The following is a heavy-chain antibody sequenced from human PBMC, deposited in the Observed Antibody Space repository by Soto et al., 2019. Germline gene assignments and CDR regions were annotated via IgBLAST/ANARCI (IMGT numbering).Heavy chain of an antibody. CDR3: VRDQKYLRVYGNWFDS. V-gene: IGHV1-18*04. CDR1: GYTSADFG. Sequence: ASVKVSCKASGYTSADFGISWVRQAPGQGLEWMGWVRGNNGASNPAPKVQGRITMTLDTSTGVSYMSLRSLRSDDTAIYYCVRDQKYLRVYGNWFDSWGQETLVTVSS. CDR2: VRGNNGAS. J-gene: IGHJ5*01. D-gene: IGHD6-6*01.